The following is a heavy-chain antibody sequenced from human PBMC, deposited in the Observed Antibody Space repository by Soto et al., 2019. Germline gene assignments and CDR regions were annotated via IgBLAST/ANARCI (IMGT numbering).Heavy chain of an antibody. Sequence: QVQLVQSGAEVKKPGASVKVSCKASGYTFTSYYMHWVRQAPGQGLEWMGIINPSGGSTSYAQKFQGRVTMTRDTSTSTVYMELSSLRSEDTAVYYCAIGYCSSTGCSLYYYYMDVWGKGTTVTVSS. CDR2: INPSGGST. V-gene: IGHV1-46*03. J-gene: IGHJ6*03. CDR3: AIGYCSSTGCSLYYYYMDV. D-gene: IGHD2-2*01. CDR1: GYTFTSYY.